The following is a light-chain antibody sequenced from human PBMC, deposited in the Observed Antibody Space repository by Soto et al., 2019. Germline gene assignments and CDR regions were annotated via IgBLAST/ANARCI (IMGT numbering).Light chain of an antibody. CDR3: QQYNSYSRT. CDR2: KAS. CDR1: QSISSW. V-gene: IGKV1-5*03. J-gene: IGKJ1*01. Sequence: DIQMTQSPSTLSASVGDRVTITCRASQSISSWLAWYQTKPGKAPKLLIYKASSLESGVPSRFSGSGSGTEFTLTISSLQPDDFATYYSQQYNSYSRTFGQGTKVEIK.